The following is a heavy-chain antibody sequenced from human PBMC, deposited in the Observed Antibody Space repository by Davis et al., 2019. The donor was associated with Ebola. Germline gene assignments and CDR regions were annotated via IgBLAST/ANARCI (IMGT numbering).Heavy chain of an antibody. CDR3: ARSPTGLDAFDI. V-gene: IGHV4-30-2*01. D-gene: IGHD3-22*01. Sequence: SETLSLTCAVSGGSISSGGYSWSWIRQPRGKGPEWIGYIYHSGNIYYNSSLKSRVTISVDRSKNQFSLKVTSVTAADTAVYYCARSPTGLDAFDIWGQGTLVTVSS. CDR2: IYHSGNI. J-gene: IGHJ3*02. CDR1: GGSISSGGYS.